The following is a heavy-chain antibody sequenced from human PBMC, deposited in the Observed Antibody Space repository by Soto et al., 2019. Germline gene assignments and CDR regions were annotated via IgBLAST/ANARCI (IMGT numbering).Heavy chain of an antibody. CDR3: ARVGPWVPYYYDSSPYTFENWFDP. J-gene: IGHJ5*02. Sequence: PSETLSLTCAVSGYSISSGYYWGWLRQPPGKGLEGSGSIYHGGSTYYNPSPNSRVPLSIDMTNNHVSLILNSVTAADTAVYYCARVGPWVPYYYDSSPYTFENWFDPWGQGTLVTVSS. CDR1: GYSISSGYY. V-gene: IGHV4-38-2*01. CDR2: IYHGGST. D-gene: IGHD3-22*01.